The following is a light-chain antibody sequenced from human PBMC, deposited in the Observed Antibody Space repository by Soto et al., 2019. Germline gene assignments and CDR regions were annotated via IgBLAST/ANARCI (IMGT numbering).Light chain of an antibody. CDR2: AAS. CDR1: QSISSF. CDR3: QQSFSTPPT. J-gene: IGKJ1*01. Sequence: DIQMTQSPSSLSASVGDRVTITCRARQSISSFLTWYQQKAGKAPKLLIYAASSLQSGVPSRFSGSGSGTDLTLTISSLQPEDFASYYCQQSFSTPPTFGQGTKVEIK. V-gene: IGKV1-39*01.